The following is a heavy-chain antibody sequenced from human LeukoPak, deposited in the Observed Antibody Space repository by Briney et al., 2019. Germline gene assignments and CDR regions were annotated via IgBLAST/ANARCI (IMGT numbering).Heavy chain of an antibody. CDR2: ISGSGSST. Sequence: PGGSLRLSCAASGFTFSSYAMSWVRQAPGKGLEWVSPISGSGSSTYYADSVKGRFTISRDNSKNTLYLQMNSLRAEDTAVYYCPKGVAVASPYYFDYWGQGTLVTVSS. D-gene: IGHD6-19*01. CDR1: GFTFSSYA. J-gene: IGHJ4*02. V-gene: IGHV3-23*01. CDR3: PKGVAVASPYYFDY.